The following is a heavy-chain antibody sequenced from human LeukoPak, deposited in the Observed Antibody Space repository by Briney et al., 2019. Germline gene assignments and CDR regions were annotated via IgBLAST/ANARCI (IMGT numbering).Heavy chain of an antibody. D-gene: IGHD1-26*01. Sequence: SEALSLTCTVSGGSISNGGYDWGWIRQPRGKGLEWIGYIYHSGSTYYNPSLKSQVTISVDRSKNQFSLKLSSVTAADTAEYYCARGEGSYYFSYFDYWGQGTLVTVSS. CDR2: IYHSGST. CDR1: GGSISNGGYD. J-gene: IGHJ4*02. V-gene: IGHV4-30-2*01. CDR3: ARGEGSYYFSYFDY.